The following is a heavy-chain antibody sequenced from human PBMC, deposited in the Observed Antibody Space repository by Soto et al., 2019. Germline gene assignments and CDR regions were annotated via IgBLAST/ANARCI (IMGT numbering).Heavy chain of an antibody. D-gene: IGHD2-8*01. Sequence: SETLSLTCTVSGGSIGGDSWSWIRQSPGKGLDFIGYIYHSGSTNYNPSLKSRVTISMDTSKNQFSLRLSSVTAADTAVYYCARAGIVQVSYAMDVWGQGSTVTVSS. CDR3: ARAGIVQVSYAMDV. V-gene: IGHV4-59*01. CDR1: GGSIGGDS. J-gene: IGHJ6*02. CDR2: IYHSGST.